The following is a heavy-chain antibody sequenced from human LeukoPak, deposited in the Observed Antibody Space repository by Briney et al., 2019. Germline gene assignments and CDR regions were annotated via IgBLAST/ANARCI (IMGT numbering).Heavy chain of an antibody. CDR2: IYSGGST. CDR3: AKENGIGWLSYFDY. CDR1: GFTVSSXX. D-gene: IGHD3-9*01. Sequence: GGSLRLSCAASGFTVSSXXMSWVRQAPGXGXEXXXVIYSGGSTYYADSVKGRFTISRDNSKNTLYLQMNSLRAEDTAVYYCAKENGIGWLSYFDYWGQGTLVTVSS. J-gene: IGHJ4*02. V-gene: IGHV3-53*01.